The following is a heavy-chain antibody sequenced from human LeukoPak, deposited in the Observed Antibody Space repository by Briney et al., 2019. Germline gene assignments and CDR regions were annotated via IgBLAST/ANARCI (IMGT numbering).Heavy chain of an antibody. CDR3: ARQGYCGGDCYRGFDY. Sequence: GESLKISCKGSGYSFTSYWFGWVRQMPGKGLEWMGIIYPGDSDTRYSPSFQGQVTISADKSISTAYLQWSSLKASDTAMYYCARQGYCGGDCYRGFDYWGQGTLVTVSS. V-gene: IGHV5-51*01. CDR2: IYPGDSDT. D-gene: IGHD2-21*02. CDR1: GYSFTSYW. J-gene: IGHJ4*02.